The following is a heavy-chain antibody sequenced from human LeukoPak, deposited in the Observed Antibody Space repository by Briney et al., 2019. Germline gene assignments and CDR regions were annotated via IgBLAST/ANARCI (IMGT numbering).Heavy chain of an antibody. J-gene: IGHJ4*02. D-gene: IGHD3-3*01. CDR2: IVVGSGNT. CDR1: GFTFTSSA. V-gene: IGHV1-58*02. CDR3: AAGPSYDFWSGYDFDY. Sequence: GTSVKVSCKASGFTFTSSAMQWVRPARGQRLEWIGWIVVGSGNTNYAQKFQERVTITRDMSTSTAYMELSSLRSEDTAVYYCAAGPSYDFWSGYDFDYWGQGTLVTVSS.